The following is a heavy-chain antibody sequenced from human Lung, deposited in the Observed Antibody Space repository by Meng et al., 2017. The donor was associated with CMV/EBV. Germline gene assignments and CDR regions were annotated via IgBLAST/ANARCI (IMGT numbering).Heavy chain of an antibody. Sequence: GESXKISCAASGFIFNNHAMNWVRQAPGKGLEWVSAISGSTPDKWYADSVRGRFTISRDNAKNSLYLEMSSLRAEDTAAYFCARGSVGYYGMDVWGQETTVTVSS. V-gene: IGHV3-21*01. CDR1: GFIFNNHA. CDR3: ARGSVGYYGMDV. D-gene: IGHD6-19*01. J-gene: IGHJ6*02. CDR2: ISGSTPDK.